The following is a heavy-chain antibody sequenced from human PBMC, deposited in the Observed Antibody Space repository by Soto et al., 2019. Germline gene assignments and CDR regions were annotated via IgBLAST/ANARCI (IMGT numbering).Heavy chain of an antibody. CDR1: GGSFSSYG. V-gene: IGHV3-33*01. D-gene: IGHD3-16*01. Sequence: QVQLVESGGGVVQPGRSLRLSCVVSGGSFSSYGMHWVRQAPGKGLEWVASIWHDGRYEFHADAVKGRFAISRDNSKNSLYLQMHSLRVEDTAMYYCATEGGVGHDSGWGDFWGQGTLVSVSS. CDR3: ATEGGVGHDSGWGDF. CDR2: IWHDGRYE. J-gene: IGHJ4*02.